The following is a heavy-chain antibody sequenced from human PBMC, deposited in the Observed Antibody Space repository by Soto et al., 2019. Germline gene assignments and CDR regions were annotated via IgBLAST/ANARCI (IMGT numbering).Heavy chain of an antibody. J-gene: IGHJ5*01. CDR2: IHNSGTS. Sequence: PSETLSLTCTVSGDTSTSYYWGWIRQAPGKGLEWIGHIHNSGTSTHNPSLNGRVTISIDMSKKQFSLTLTSLTSADTAVYYCARDFYDSVCYTWFDSWSQGTLVTVSS. D-gene: IGHD3-22*01. CDR1: GDTSTSYY. CDR3: ARDFYDSVCYTWFDS. V-gene: IGHV4-59*01.